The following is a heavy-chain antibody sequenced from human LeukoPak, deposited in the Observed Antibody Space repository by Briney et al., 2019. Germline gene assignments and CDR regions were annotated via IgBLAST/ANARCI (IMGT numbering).Heavy chain of an antibody. CDR2: INPDSGGP. CDR1: GYTFTDYY. D-gene: IGHD3-22*01. CDR3: ARESRGILNYFDF. V-gene: IGHV1-2*02. J-gene: IGHJ4*02. Sequence: ASVKVSCKASGYTFTDYYMHWVRQAPGQGLEWMGWINPDSGGPNYAQKFQGRVTMTRDTSISTAYMELSRLRSDDTAVYYCARESRGILNYFDFWGQGTLVTVSS.